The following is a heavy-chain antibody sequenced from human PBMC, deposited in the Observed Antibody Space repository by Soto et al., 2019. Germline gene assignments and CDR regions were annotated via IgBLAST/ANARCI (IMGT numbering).Heavy chain of an antibody. D-gene: IGHD2-15*01. Sequence: ASVKVSCKASGYTFTSYGISWVRQAPGQGLEWMGWMNAYSGNTGYAQKFQGRVTMTRNTSISTAYMELSSLRSEDTAVYYCARHLDCSGGSCYSFFSPNYFDYWGQGTPVTVSS. CDR1: GYTFTSYG. V-gene: IGHV1-8*02. J-gene: IGHJ4*02. CDR2: MNAYSGNT. CDR3: ARHLDCSGGSCYSFFSPNYFDY.